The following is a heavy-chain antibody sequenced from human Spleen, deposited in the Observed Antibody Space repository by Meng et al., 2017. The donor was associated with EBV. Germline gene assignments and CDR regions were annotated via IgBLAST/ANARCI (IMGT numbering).Heavy chain of an antibody. J-gene: IGHJ4*02. CDR1: GGSSTSANW. CDR3: AILWAPVDY. D-gene: IGHD3-16*01. CDR2: IFHSGST. Sequence: QVRTRESGPGLGKPSATLAPTCAVSGGSSTSANWWTWVRQPPGKGLEWIGEIFHSGSTNYNPSLKSRVTMSVDKSKNQFSLNLRSVTAADTAVYYCAILWAPVDYWGQGALVTVSS. V-gene: IGHV4-4*02.